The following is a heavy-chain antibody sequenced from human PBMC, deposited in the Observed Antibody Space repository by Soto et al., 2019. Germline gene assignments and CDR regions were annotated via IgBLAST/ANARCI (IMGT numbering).Heavy chain of an antibody. D-gene: IGHD5-12*01. CDR3: ARERGYSGYDSGWFDP. V-gene: IGHV3-48*01. Sequence: EVQLVESGGGLVQPGGSLRLSCAASGFTFSSYSMNWVRQAPGKGLEWVSYISSSSSTIYYADSVKGRFTISRDNAKNSLYLQMNSRRAEDTAVYYCARERGYSGYDSGWFDPWGQGTLVTVSS. J-gene: IGHJ5*02. CDR1: GFTFSSYS. CDR2: ISSSSSTI.